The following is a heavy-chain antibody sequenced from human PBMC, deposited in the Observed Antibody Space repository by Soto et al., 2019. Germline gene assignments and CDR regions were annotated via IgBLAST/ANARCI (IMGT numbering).Heavy chain of an antibody. CDR2: IYPGDSDT. V-gene: IGHV5-51*01. CDR1: GYSFTSYW. CDR3: TRTSAAGNNYYGMAV. Sequence: PGESLKICCKGSGYSFTSYWIGWVRQMPGKGLKWMGIIYPGDSDTRYSPSFQGQVTISADKSISTAYLQWSSLKASDTALYYCTRTSAAGNNYYGMAVWGQGTTVTVSS. D-gene: IGHD6-13*01. J-gene: IGHJ6*02.